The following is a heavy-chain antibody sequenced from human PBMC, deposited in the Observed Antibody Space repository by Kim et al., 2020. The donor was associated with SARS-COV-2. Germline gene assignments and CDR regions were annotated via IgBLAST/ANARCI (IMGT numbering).Heavy chain of an antibody. Sequence: DSVKGRFTISRDNSKNSLYLQMNSLRTEDTALYYCAKIFDSSGYYLDRDYWGQGTLVTVSS. V-gene: IGHV3-43*01. D-gene: IGHD3-22*01. CDR3: AKIFDSSGYYLDRDY. J-gene: IGHJ4*02.